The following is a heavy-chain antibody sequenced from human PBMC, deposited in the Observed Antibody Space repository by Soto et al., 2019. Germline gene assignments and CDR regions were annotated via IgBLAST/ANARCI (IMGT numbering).Heavy chain of an antibody. CDR2: ISGSGGST. CDR1: GFTFSSYA. V-gene: IGHV3-23*01. CDR3: ANDIAVVAHWFDS. Sequence: EVQLLESGGGLVQPGGSLRLSCAASGFTFSSYAMSWVRQAPGKGLEWVSAISGSGGSTYYADSVKGRFTISRDNSKNTLYLQRTSLRAEDTAVYYCANDIAVVAHWFDSWGQGTLVTVSS. J-gene: IGHJ5*01. D-gene: IGHD6-19*01.